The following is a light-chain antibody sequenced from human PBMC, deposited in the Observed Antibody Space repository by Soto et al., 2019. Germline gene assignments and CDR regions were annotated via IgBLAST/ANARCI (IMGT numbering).Light chain of an antibody. J-gene: IGKJ5*01. Sequence: EIVLTQSPGTLSLSPGERATLSCRASQSVRSNFLAWYQQKPGQAPRLLIYGASNRATGIPDRFSGSGSGTDFTLTINRLEPEDFAVYYCQQYGTLITFGQGTRLEIK. CDR2: GAS. CDR1: QSVRSNF. CDR3: QQYGTLIT. V-gene: IGKV3-20*01.